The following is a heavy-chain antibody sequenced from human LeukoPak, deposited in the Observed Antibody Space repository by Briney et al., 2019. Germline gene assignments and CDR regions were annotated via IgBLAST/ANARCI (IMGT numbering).Heavy chain of an antibody. CDR3: ATSGYSFPYYMDV. CDR2: IIPILGIA. Sequence: SVKVSCKASGGTFSSYAISWVRQAPGQGLEWMGRIIPILGIANYAQKFQGRVTMTRDTSTSTVYMELSSLRSEDTAVYYCATSGYSFPYYMDVWGKGTTVTVSS. J-gene: IGHJ6*03. V-gene: IGHV1-69*04. CDR1: GGTFSSYA. D-gene: IGHD5-18*01.